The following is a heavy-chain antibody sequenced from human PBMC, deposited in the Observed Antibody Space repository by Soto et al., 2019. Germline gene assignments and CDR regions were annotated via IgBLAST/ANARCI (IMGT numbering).Heavy chain of an antibody. Sequence: EVQLLESGGGLVQPGGSLRLSCAASGFTFSSYAMSWVRQAPGKGLEWVSAISGSGGSTYYADSVKGRFTIPRDNSKNTLYLQMNSLRAEDTAVYYCAHPGGEDVTMIKEGGDYFDYWGQGTLVTVSS. D-gene: IGHD3-22*01. CDR2: ISGSGGST. CDR3: AHPGGEDVTMIKEGGDYFDY. CDR1: GFTFSSYA. V-gene: IGHV3-23*01. J-gene: IGHJ4*02.